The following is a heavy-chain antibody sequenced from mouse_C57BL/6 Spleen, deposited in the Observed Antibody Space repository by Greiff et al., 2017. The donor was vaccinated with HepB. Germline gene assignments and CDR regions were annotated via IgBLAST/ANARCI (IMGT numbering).Heavy chain of an antibody. CDR1: GFTFSSYA. D-gene: IGHD4-1*01. V-gene: IGHV5-9-1*02. CDR3: TELTGLFAY. J-gene: IGHJ3*01. Sequence: EVKVVESGEGLVKPGGSLKLSCAASGFTFSSYAMSWVRQTPEKRLEWVAYISSGGDYIYYADTVKGRFTISRDNARNTLYLQMSSLKSEDTAMYYCTELTGLFAYWGQGTLVTVSA. CDR2: ISSGGDYI.